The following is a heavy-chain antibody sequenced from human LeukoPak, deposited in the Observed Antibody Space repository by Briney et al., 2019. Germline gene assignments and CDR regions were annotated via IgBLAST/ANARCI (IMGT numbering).Heavy chain of an antibody. D-gene: IGHD3-16*01. CDR3: ARVAPPLDDYIRGSFPYYFDY. Sequence: GGSLRLSCAASRFIFDNYGMTWVRQAPGKGLEWVSGTSDDGYSTYYADSVKGRFTISRDNSKNTLYLHMSSLRVEDTAVFYCARVAPPLDDYIRGSFPYYFDYWGQGTPVTVSS. V-gene: IGHV3-23*01. CDR2: TSDDGYST. CDR1: RFIFDNYG. J-gene: IGHJ4*02.